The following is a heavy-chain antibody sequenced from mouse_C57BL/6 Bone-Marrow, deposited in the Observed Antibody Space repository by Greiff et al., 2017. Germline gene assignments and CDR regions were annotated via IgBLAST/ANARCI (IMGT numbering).Heavy chain of an antibody. D-gene: IGHD1-1*01. J-gene: IGHJ3*01. Sequence: QVQLQQPGAELVKPGASVKLSCKASGYTFTSYWMQWVKQRPGQGLEWIGEIDPSDSYTNYNHKFKGKATLTVDTSSRTAYMQLSSLSAEDSAVYYGAREAYYGSSYPFPYWGQGTLVTVSA. CDR3: AREAYYGSSYPFPY. V-gene: IGHV1-50*01. CDR2: IDPSDSYT. CDR1: GYTFTSYW.